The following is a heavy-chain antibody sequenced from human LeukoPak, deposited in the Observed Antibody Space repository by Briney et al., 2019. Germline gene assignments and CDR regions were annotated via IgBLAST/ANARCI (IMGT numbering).Heavy chain of an antibody. J-gene: IGHJ4*02. D-gene: IGHD2-8*02. CDR2: IYYRGDT. CDR3: ATTPRYCTGDSCFLPDLDY. V-gene: IGHV4-39*01. Sequence: PSETLSLTCSVSGGSINSGSYYWGWIRQPPGKELEWIGSIYYRGDTFYNPSLKSRVTISTDMSQNRFSLKLTSVIAADTAIYYCATTPRYCTGDSCFLPDLDYWGQGTLVTVSS. CDR1: GGSINSGSYY.